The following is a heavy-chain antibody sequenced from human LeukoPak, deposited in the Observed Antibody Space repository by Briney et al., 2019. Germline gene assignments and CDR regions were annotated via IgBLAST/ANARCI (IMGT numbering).Heavy chain of an antibody. D-gene: IGHD6-13*01. CDR2: INRSGST. CDR3: AREWYSSSWSGIDY. V-gene: IGHV4-34*01. Sequence: PSETLSLTCAVYGGSFSGYYWSWIRQPPGKGLEWIGEINRSGSTNYNPSLKSRVTISVDTSKNQSSLKLSSVTAADTAVYYCAREWYSSSWSGIDYWGQGTLVTVSS. CDR1: GGSFSGYY. J-gene: IGHJ4*02.